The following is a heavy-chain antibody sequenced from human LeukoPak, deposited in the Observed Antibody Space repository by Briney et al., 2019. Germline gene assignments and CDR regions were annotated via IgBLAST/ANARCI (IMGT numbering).Heavy chain of an antibody. CDR2: INRDGSTT. D-gene: IGHD3-10*01. J-gene: IGHJ4*02. Sequence: GGSLRLSCAASRFTFSSYAMSWVRQAPGKGLVWVSRINRDGSTTKYADSVKGRFTVSRDNAKNTLNLQMNSLRAEDTAVYYCARDKKGGESSEIDYWGQGTLVTVSS. CDR3: ARDKKGGESSEIDY. V-gene: IGHV3-74*03. CDR1: RFTFSSYA.